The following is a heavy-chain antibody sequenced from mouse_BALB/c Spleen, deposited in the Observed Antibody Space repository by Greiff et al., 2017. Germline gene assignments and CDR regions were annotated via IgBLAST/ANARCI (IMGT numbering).Heavy chain of an antibody. CDR2: INPGSGGT. CDR1: GYAFTNYL. CDR3: ARWLEYYFDY. D-gene: IGHD2-2*01. J-gene: IGHJ2*01. Sequence: VQLQRSGAELVRPGTSVKVSCKASGYAFTNYLIEWVKQRPGQGLEWIGVINPGSGGTNYNEKFKGKATLTADKSSSTAYMQLSSLTSDDSAVYFCARWLEYYFDYWGEGATLTVSS. V-gene: IGHV1-54*01.